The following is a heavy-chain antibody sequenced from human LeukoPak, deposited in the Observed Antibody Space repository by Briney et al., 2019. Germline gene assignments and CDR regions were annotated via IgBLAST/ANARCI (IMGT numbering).Heavy chain of an antibody. J-gene: IGHJ3*02. Sequence: SETLSLTCTVSGGSISSYYWSWIRQPPGKGLEWIGYIYYSGSTNYNPSLKSRVTISVDTSKNQFSLKLSSVTAADTAVYYCARDLKIQLGAFDIWGQGTMVTVSS. CDR1: GGSISSYY. V-gene: IGHV4-59*01. D-gene: IGHD5-18*01. CDR3: ARDLKIQLGAFDI. CDR2: IYYSGST.